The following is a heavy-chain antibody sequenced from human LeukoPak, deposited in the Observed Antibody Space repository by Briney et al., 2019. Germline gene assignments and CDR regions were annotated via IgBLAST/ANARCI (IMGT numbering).Heavy chain of an antibody. CDR2: ISGDGGST. CDR3: AKDIDYYDSSGYYSNSVDY. Sequence: GGSLRLSCAASGFTFDDYAMHWVRQAPGKGLECVSSISGDGGSTYYADSVKGRFTISRDNSKNSLYLQMNSLRTEDTALYYCAKDIDYYDSSGYYSNSVDYWGQGTLVTVSS. V-gene: IGHV3-43*02. J-gene: IGHJ4*02. CDR1: GFTFDDYA. D-gene: IGHD3-22*01.